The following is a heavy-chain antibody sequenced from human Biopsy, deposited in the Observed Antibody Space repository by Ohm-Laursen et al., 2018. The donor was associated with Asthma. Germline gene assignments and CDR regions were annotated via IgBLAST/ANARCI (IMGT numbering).Heavy chain of an antibody. V-gene: IGHV1-3*04. CDR2: VNTGNGDT. CDR3: ARTYYDFLTGQVKDVFGV. CDR1: GYTFISFA. Sequence: SVKVSCKVSGYTFISFAIHWVRQAPGQRLERMGWVNTGNGDTKYSQKFQGRVTITRDTSASTAYMELRSLRSEDTATYYCARTYYDFLTGQVKDVFGVWGQGTMVTVSS. D-gene: IGHD3-9*01. J-gene: IGHJ3*01.